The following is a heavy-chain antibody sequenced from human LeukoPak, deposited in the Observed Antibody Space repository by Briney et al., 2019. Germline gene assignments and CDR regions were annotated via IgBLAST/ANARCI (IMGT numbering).Heavy chain of an antibody. CDR2: INHSGST. CDR3: ARKVKSDCWSGYLGNWFDP. J-gene: IGHJ5*02. CDR1: GGSFSGYY. V-gene: IGHV4-34*01. Sequence: PSETLSLTCAVYGGSFSGYYWSWIRQPPGKGLEWIGEINHSGSTNYNPPLKSRVTISVDTSKNQFSLKLSSVTAADTAVYYCARKVKSDCWSGYLGNWFDPWGQGTLVTVSS. D-gene: IGHD3-3*01.